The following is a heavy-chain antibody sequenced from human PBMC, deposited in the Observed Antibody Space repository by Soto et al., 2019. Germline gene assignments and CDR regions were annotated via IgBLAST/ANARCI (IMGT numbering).Heavy chain of an antibody. CDR3: AKAQGGRYWYFDL. V-gene: IGHV3-23*01. CDR2: ISGSGGST. D-gene: IGHD3-16*01. J-gene: IGHJ2*01. Sequence: EVQLLESGGGLVQPGGSLRLSCAASGFTFSSYAMSWVRQAPGKGLEWVSAISGSGGSTYYADSVKGRFTISRDNSKNTLYLQMTSLRPEDTAVYYCAKAQGGRYWYFDLWGRGTLVTVSS. CDR1: GFTFSSYA.